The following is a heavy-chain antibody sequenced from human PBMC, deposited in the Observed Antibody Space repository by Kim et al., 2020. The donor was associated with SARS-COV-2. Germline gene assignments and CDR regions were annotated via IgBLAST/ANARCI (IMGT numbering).Heavy chain of an antibody. CDR3: ARGSTRRVGGVFSFHP. CDR1: GYTFTSYD. CDR2: ISPNTGNT. Sequence: ASGKVSCKASGYTFTSYDISWVRQATGQGLEWMGWISPNTGNTIYAQKFQGRVTMTTNTSISTAYMELSSLTSDDTALYYCARGSTRRVGGVFSFHPCAQ. V-gene: IGHV1-8*01. D-gene: IGHD2-15*01. J-gene: IGHJ5*02.